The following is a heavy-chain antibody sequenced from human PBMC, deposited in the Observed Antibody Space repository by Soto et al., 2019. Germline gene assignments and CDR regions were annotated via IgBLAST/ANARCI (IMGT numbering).Heavy chain of an antibody. V-gene: IGHV5-10-1*01. CDR2: IDPSDSYT. Sequence: GESLKISFKGSGYSFTSYWISWVRKMPGKGLEWMGRIDPSDSYTNYSPSFQGHVTISADKSISTAYLQWSSLKASDTAMYYCARGVIGRELEYYYYGMDVWGQGTTVTVSS. J-gene: IGHJ6*02. D-gene: IGHD3-16*02. CDR3: ARGVIGRELEYYYYGMDV. CDR1: GYSFTSYW.